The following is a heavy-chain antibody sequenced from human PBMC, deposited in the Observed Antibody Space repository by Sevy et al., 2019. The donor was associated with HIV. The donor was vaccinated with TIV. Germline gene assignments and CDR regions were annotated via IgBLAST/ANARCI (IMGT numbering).Heavy chain of an antibody. D-gene: IGHD1-26*01. CDR1: GFTFSSYS. CDR2: ISSSSSYI. V-gene: IGHV3-21*01. CDR3: ARDRGRVGATKYYFDY. J-gene: IGHJ4*02. Sequence: GGSLRLSCAASGFTFSSYSMNWVRQAPGKGLEWVSSISSSSSYIYYADSVKGRFTISRDNAKNSLYLKMNSLRAEDTAVYYCARDRGRVGATKYYFDYWGQGTLVTVSS.